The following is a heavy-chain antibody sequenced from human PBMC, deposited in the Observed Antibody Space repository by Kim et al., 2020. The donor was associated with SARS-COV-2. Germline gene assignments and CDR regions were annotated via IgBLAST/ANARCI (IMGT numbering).Heavy chain of an antibody. D-gene: IGHD3-10*01. CDR3: ARDAAGLGVGPFGAFDP. CDR1: GGSISSGGYY. CDR2: IYYSGST. V-gene: IGHV4-31*03. Sequence: SETLSLTCTVSGGSISSGGYYWSWIRQHPGKGLEWIGYIYYSGSTYYNPSLKSRVTISVDTSKNQFSLKLSSVTAADTAVYYCARDAAGLGVGPFGAFDPWGQGTLVTVSS. J-gene: IGHJ5*02.